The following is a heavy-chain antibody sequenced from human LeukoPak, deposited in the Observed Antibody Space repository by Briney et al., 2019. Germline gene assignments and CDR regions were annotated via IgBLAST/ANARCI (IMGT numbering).Heavy chain of an antibody. CDR3: ASAYCSSTSCPDAFDI. CDR1: GGSFSGYY. D-gene: IGHD2-2*01. Sequence: PSETLSLTCAVYGGSFSGYYWSWIRQPPGKGLEWIGEINHSGSTNYNPSLKSRVTISVDTSKNQFSLKLSSVTAADTAVYYCASAYCSSTSCPDAFDIWGQGTMVTVSS. CDR2: INHSGST. J-gene: IGHJ3*02. V-gene: IGHV4-34*01.